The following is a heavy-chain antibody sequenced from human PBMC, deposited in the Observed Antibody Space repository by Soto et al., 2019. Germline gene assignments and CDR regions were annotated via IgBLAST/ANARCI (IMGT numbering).Heavy chain of an antibody. CDR3: SRNLGDNEFSGGLH. J-gene: IGHJ4*02. Sequence: GASVKGSWKASRYTFTSYGMRWGRQAPEQGLEWMGSISAYNGNTNDAQKLQGRVTMTTDPPTSTAYLEPGSLRSDSMAVYPGSRNLGDNEFSGGLHWGQGALVT. V-gene: IGHV1-18*03. CDR1: RYTFTSYG. CDR2: ISAYNGNT. D-gene: IGHD3-16*01.